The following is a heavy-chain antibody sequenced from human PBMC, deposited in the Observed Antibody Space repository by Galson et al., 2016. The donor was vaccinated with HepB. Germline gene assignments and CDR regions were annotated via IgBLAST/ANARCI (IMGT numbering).Heavy chain of an antibody. CDR3: AIAAAGTDDYYGMDV. J-gene: IGHJ6*02. D-gene: IGHD6-13*01. CDR2: LSRSSHSI. Sequence: SLRLSCAAAGVTLSIYDMNWVRQAPGKGLEWVAYLSRSSHSIYPADSVKGRFTISRDNAKNSLYLQMNSLRPEDTGVYFCAIAAAGTDDYYGMDVWGQGTAVTVSS. V-gene: IGHV3-48*04. CDR1: GVTLSIYD.